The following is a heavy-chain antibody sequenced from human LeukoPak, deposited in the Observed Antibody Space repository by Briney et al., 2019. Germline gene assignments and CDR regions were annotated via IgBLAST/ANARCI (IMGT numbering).Heavy chain of an antibody. CDR1: GFTFSSYA. CDR3: AKDMYDYDSSGYFPN. V-gene: IGHV3-30*18. Sequence: GGSLRLSCAASGFTFSSYAMSWVRQAPGKGLEWVAVISYDGSDKYYSDSVKGRFTISRDNSRNKLYLQMNSLRAEDTAVYYCAKDMYDYDSSGYFPNWGQGTLVTVSS. D-gene: IGHD3-22*01. CDR2: ISYDGSDK. J-gene: IGHJ4*02.